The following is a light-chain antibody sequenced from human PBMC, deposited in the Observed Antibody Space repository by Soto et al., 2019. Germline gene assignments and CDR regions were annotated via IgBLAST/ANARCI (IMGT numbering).Light chain of an antibody. J-gene: IGKJ1*01. Sequence: EIVMTQSPATLSVSPWERATLSCRASQSISSNLAWFQQKPGQAPRLLLYGASTRATGIPARFSGSGSGTEFTVTISSLQSEDSAVYYCQQYDKWPGTFGQGTKVESK. CDR3: QQYDKWPGT. CDR2: GAS. V-gene: IGKV3-15*01. CDR1: QSISSN.